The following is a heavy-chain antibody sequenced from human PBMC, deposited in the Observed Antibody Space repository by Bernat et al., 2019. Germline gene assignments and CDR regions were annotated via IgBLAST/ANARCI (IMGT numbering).Heavy chain of an antibody. CDR2: INPNSGGT. V-gene: IGHV1-2*04. Sequence: QVQLVQSGAEVKKPGASVKVSCKASGYTFTGHYMHWVRQAPGQGLEWMGWINPNSGGTNYAQKFQGWVTMTRDTSISTAYMELSRLRSDDTAVYYCARGDRNGQQLVSFDPWGQGTLVTVSS. CDR1: GYTFTGHY. J-gene: IGHJ5*02. CDR3: ARGDRNGQQLVSFDP. D-gene: IGHD6-6*01.